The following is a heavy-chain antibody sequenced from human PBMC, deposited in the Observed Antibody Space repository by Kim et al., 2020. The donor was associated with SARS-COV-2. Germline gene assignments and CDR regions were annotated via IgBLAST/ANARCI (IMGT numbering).Heavy chain of an antibody. Sequence: ASVKVSCKASGYTFTSYAMHWVRQAPGQRLEWMGWINAGNGNTKYSQKFQGRVTSTRDTSASTAYMELSSLRSEETAVYYCARVNGRSSGGYGYYYGMDVWGQGTTVTVSS. CDR3: ARVNGRSSGGYGYYYGMDV. CDR1: GYTFTSYA. J-gene: IGHJ6*02. CDR2: INAGNGNT. V-gene: IGHV1-3*01. D-gene: IGHD6-19*01.